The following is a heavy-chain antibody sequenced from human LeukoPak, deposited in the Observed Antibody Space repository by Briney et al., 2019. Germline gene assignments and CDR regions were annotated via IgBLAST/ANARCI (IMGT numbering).Heavy chain of an antibody. V-gene: IGHV1-18*01. Sequence: ASVKVSCKASGYTFTSYGISWVRQAPGQGLEWMGWISAYNGNTNYAQKLQGRVTMTTDTSMSTAYMELRSLRSDDTAVYYCAREVVDDFWSGPNTYYYYYGMDVWGQGTTVTVSS. D-gene: IGHD3-3*01. CDR1: GYTFTSYG. J-gene: IGHJ6*02. CDR3: AREVVDDFWSGPNTYYYYYGMDV. CDR2: ISAYNGNT.